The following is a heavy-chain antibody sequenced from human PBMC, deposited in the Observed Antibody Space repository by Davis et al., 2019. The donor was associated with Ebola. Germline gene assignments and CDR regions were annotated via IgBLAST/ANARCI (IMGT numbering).Heavy chain of an antibody. J-gene: IGHJ3*02. Sequence: PSETLSLTCAVYGGSFTGYYWSWIRQPPGKGLEWIGEINHSESTNYNPSLKSRVTISLDTYKNQFSLRLTSVTAADTAVYYCALWDWSLDAFDIWGQGTMVTVSS. CDR1: GGSFTGYY. CDR2: INHSEST. CDR3: ALWDWSLDAFDI. D-gene: IGHD3/OR15-3a*01. V-gene: IGHV4-34*01.